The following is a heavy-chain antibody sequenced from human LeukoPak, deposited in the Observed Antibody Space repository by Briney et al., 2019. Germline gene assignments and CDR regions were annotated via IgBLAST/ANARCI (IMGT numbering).Heavy chain of an antibody. Sequence: SETLSLTCTVSGGSISSYYWSWIRQPAGKGLEWIGRIYTSGSTNYNPPPNSRVTISVDKSKNQFSLKLYSVTAADAAVYYCASASSGYCSSTTCYASFDYWGQGTLVTVSS. D-gene: IGHD2-2*01. CDR1: GGSISSYY. CDR2: IYTSGST. J-gene: IGHJ4*02. CDR3: ASASSGYCSSTTCYASFDY. V-gene: IGHV4-4*07.